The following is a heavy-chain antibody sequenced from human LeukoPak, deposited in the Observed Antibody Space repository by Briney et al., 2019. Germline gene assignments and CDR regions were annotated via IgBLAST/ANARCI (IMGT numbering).Heavy chain of an antibody. V-gene: IGHV3-74*01. CDR3: AAGGGWDPSFGVVTHIDA. J-gene: IGHJ6*03. Sequence: GGSLRLSCVTSGFTFSGYWMHWVRQGPEKGLELVSRIDNDGHGIIYADSVKGRFTTSRDNVKNTLYLQMNGLRVEDTAVYYCAAGGGWDPSFGVVTHIDAWGKGTTVVVS. CDR1: GFTFSGYW. CDR2: IDNDGHGI. D-gene: IGHD3-3*01.